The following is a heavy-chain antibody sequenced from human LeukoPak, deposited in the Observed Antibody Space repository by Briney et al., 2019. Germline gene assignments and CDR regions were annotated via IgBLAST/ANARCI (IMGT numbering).Heavy chain of an antibody. V-gene: IGHV4-31*03. D-gene: IGHD3-10*01. J-gene: IGHJ4*02. CDR3: ARGGAYGSGTFDY. CDR2: IYYSGST. Sequence: SQTLSLTCNVSGGSISGGGYYWSWIRQHPGKGLEWIGYIYYSGSTYYNPSLKSRVTISVDTSKNQFSLKLSSVTAADTAVYYCARGGAYGSGTFDYWGQGTLVTVSS. CDR1: GGSISGGGYY.